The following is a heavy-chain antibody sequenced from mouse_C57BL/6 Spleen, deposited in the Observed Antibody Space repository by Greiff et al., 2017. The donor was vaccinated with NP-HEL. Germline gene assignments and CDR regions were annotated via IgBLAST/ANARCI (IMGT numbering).Heavy chain of an antibody. V-gene: IGHV1-64*01. Sequence: QVHVKQPGAELVKPGASVKLSCKASGYTFTSYWMHWVKQRPGQGLEWIGMIHPNSGSTNYNEKFKSKATLTVDKSSSTAYMQLSSLTSEDSAVYYCARGAYYDYDGVPSDYWGQGTTLTVSS. CDR2: IHPNSGST. J-gene: IGHJ2*01. D-gene: IGHD2-4*01. CDR1: GYTFTSYW. CDR3: ARGAYYDYDGVPSDY.